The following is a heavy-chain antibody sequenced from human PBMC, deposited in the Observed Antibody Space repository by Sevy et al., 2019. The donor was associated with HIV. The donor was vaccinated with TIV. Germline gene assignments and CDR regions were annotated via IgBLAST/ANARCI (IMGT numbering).Heavy chain of an antibody. CDR3: ACAGPHDFWSGYYTPLVRGYYYGMDV. D-gene: IGHD3-3*01. V-gene: IGHV1-69*13. Sequence: ASVKVSCKASGGTFSSYAISWVRQAPGQGLEWMGGIIPIFGTANYAQKFQGRVTITADESTSTAYMELSSLRSEDTAAYYCACAGPHDFWSGYYTPLVRGYYYGMDVWGQGTTVTVSS. CDR2: IIPIFGTA. CDR1: GGTFSSYA. J-gene: IGHJ6*01.